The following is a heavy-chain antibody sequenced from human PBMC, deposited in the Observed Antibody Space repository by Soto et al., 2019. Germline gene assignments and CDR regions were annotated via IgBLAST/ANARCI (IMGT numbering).Heavy chain of an antibody. Sequence: SQTLSLSCTVSGGSISSGDYYWSWVRQSPGKGLEWIGYIYYSGSTYYSPSLKSRVTLSVDTSKNQFSLKLSSVTAADTAVYYCARDKITGLFDYWGQGTLVTVSS. V-gene: IGHV4-30-4*01. CDR3: ARDKITGLFDY. J-gene: IGHJ4*02. CDR1: GGSISSGDYY. CDR2: IYYSGST. D-gene: IGHD2-8*02.